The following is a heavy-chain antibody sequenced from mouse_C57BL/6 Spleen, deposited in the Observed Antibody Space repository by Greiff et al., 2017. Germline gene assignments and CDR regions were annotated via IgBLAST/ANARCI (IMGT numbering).Heavy chain of an antibody. Sequence: QVQLQQSGAELVRPGTSVKVSCKASGYAFTNYLIEWVKQRPGQGLEWIGVINPGSGGTNYNEKFKGKATLTADKSSSTAYMQLSSLTSEDSAVYFCARGKAYYYAMDYWGQGTSVTVSS. J-gene: IGHJ4*01. CDR1: GYAFTNYL. V-gene: IGHV1-54*01. CDR3: ARGKAYYYAMDY. D-gene: IGHD2-10*01. CDR2: INPGSGGT.